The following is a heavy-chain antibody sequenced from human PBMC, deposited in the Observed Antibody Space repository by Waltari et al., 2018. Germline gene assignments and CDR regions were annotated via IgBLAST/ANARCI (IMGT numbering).Heavy chain of an antibody. V-gene: IGHV4-59*01. CDR2: GYHSGST. D-gene: IGHD3-10*01. Sequence: QEQLQESGPGLLKPSETLSLTCTVSGGSISTSYWSWIRQPPGKGLEWIGFGYHSGSTTYNPSLKSRVTISVDMSKNQFSLKVTSVTAADTAMYYCAKGYYSSGSYYNADYYYMDVWGKGTTVTVSS. CDR3: AKGYYSSGSYYNADYYYMDV. CDR1: GGSISTSY. J-gene: IGHJ6*03.